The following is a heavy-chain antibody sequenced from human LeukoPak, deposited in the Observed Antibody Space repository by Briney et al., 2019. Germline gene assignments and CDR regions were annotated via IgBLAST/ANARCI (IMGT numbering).Heavy chain of an antibody. V-gene: IGHV4-39*01. D-gene: IGHD1-26*01. CDR3: ARHSGPKVQEYSGSLDAFDI. CDR2: IYYSGST. CDR1: GGSISSSSYY. Sequence: KPSETLSLTCTVSGGSISSSSYYWGWIRQPPGKGLEWIGSIYYSGSTYYNPSLKSRVTISVDTSKNQFSLKLSSVTAADTAGYYCARHSGPKVQEYSGSLDAFDIWGQGTMVTVSS. J-gene: IGHJ3*02.